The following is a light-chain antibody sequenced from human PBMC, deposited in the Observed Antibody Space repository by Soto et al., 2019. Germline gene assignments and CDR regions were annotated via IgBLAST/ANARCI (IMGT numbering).Light chain of an antibody. V-gene: IGKV4-1*01. Sequence: DIVMTQSPDSLAVSLGERATINCKSSQSVLYSSNNKNYLAWYQQKPGQPPKLLIYWASTRESGVPDRFSGSGSGTDLTLTISSLQAEDVAIYYCQQYYSNALTFGGGTKVEIK. J-gene: IGKJ4*01. CDR3: QQYYSNALT. CDR1: QSVLYSSNNKNY. CDR2: WAS.